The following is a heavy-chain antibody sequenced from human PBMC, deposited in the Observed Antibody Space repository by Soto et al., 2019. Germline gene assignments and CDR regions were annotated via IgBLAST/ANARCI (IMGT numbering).Heavy chain of an antibody. CDR1: GFTFSTYA. J-gene: IGHJ4*02. CDR2: ISSSGGSA. Sequence: GGSLRLSCAASGFTFSTYAMSWVRQAPGKGLEWVSTISSSGGSAFYADSVKGRFTISRDNSKDTVYLQMNSLSAEDTAVYYCAKARSSSLRLVDYWGQGSLVTVSS. V-gene: IGHV3-23*01. CDR3: AKARSSSLRLVDY. D-gene: IGHD6-6*01.